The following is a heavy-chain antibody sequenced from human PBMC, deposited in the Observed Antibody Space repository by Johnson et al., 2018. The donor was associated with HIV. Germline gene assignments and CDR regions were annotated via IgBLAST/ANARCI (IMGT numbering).Heavy chain of an antibody. CDR2: IWYDGSNK. J-gene: IGHJ4*03. V-gene: IGHV3-33*01. Sequence: QVQLVESGGGVVQPGRSLRLSCAASGFTFDTYGMHWVRQAPGKGLEWVAVIWYDGSNKYYADSVKGRFTISRDNSNNTLYLQMDSLRAEDTAVYYCASGDDDGFWGRGTLVTVSS. CDR1: GFTFDTYG. D-gene: IGHD5-12*01. CDR3: ASGDDDGF.